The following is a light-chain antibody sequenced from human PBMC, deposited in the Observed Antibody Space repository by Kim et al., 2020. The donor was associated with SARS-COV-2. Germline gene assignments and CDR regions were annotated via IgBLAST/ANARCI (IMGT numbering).Light chain of an antibody. J-gene: IGKJ4*01. V-gene: IGKV1-9*01. CDR2: GAS. Sequence: SATRGDRVTIPCRASQGVRGYLAWYQQKPGKPPNLLIYGASTLQSGVPSRFSGSVSGTEFTLTISSLQPEDFGTYYCQQLSDYPLTFGGGTKLEI. CDR1: QGVRGY. CDR3: QQLSDYPLT.